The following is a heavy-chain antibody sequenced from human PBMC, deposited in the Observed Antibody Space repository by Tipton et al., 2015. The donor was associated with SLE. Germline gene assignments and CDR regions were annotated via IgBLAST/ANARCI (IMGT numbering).Heavy chain of an antibody. CDR1: GGSFSGYY. V-gene: IGHV4-34*01. Sequence: TLSLTCDVYGGSFSGYYWSWIRQPPGKGLEWIGEINHSGSTNYNPSLKSRVTISVDTSKNQFSLNLTSVTAADTAVYYCARPGASYSSSSGGFDYWGQGTLVTVSP. CDR2: INHSGST. J-gene: IGHJ4*02. CDR3: ARPGASYSSSSGGFDY. D-gene: IGHD6-13*01.